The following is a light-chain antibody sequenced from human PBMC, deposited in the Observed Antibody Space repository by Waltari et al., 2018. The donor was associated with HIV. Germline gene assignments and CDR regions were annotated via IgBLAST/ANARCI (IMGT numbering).Light chain of an antibody. CDR1: QSVSSSH. V-gene: IGKV3-20*01. J-gene: IGKJ4*01. Sequence: DIVFTQAPGALSLSPGERATLPCRASQSVSSSHLAWYQQRPGQAPRLLIYGTSSRATGIPDRFSGSGSGTDFTLTISRLEPEDFAVYYCQQYGSSAPLTFGGGTKVEIK. CDR2: GTS. CDR3: QQYGSSAPLT.